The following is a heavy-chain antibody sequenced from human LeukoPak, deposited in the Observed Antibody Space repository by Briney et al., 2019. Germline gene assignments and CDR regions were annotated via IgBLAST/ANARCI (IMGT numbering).Heavy chain of an antibody. CDR1: GFTFTSYG. V-gene: IGHV1-18*01. CDR2: ISAYNGNT. D-gene: IGHD1-26*01. Sequence: ASVKVSCKASGFTFTSYGITWVRQAPGQGLEWMGWISAYNGNTQYAQNLQGRVTMTTETSTNTAYMELRSLRSDDTAVYYCARDPLDYWATSSGSRRPAFDYWGQGTLVTVSS. CDR3: ARDPLDYWATSSGSRRPAFDY. J-gene: IGHJ4*02.